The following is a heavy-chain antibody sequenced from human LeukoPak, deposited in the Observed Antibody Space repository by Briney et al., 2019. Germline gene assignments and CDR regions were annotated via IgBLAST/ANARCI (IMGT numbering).Heavy chain of an antibody. J-gene: IGHJ6*03. Sequence: MASETLSLTCTVSGGSISSYYWSWIRQPAGKGLEWIGRIYTSGSTNYNPSLKSRVTMSVDTSKNQFSLKLSSVTAADTAVYYCARAIDQVYCSSTSCYGGYYYYYYMDVWGKGTTVTISS. CDR2: IYTSGST. CDR3: ARAIDQVYCSSTSCYGGYYYYYYMDV. V-gene: IGHV4-4*07. D-gene: IGHD2-2*01. CDR1: GGSISSYY.